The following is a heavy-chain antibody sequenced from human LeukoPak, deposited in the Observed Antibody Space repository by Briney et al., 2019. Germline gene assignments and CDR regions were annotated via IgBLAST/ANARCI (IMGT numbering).Heavy chain of an antibody. CDR3: ARDSDYDYYFDY. J-gene: IGHJ4*02. Sequence: GGSLRLSCAASGFTFSPYSMNWVRQAPGRGLEWVSSISSSSSYIYYADSVKGRFTISRDNAKNSLYLQMNSLRAEDTAVYYCARDSDYDYYFDYWGQGTLVTVSS. CDR1: GFTFSPYS. CDR2: ISSSSSYI. D-gene: IGHD3-22*01. V-gene: IGHV3-21*01.